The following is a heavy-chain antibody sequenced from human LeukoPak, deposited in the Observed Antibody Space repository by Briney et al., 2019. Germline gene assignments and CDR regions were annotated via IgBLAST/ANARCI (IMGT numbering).Heavy chain of an antibody. V-gene: IGHV4-59*01. CDR1: GGSISSYY. D-gene: IGHD3-22*01. CDR2: IYYSGST. CDR3: ARGPHYHDSSGYSPSYSYAMDV. Sequence: SETLSLTCTVAGGSISSYYWSWIRQPPGKGLEWIGYIYYSGSTNYNPSLRSRVTISVDTSKNQFSLDLRSVTAADTAVYYCARGPHYHDSSGYSPSYSYAMDVWGQGTTVTVSS. J-gene: IGHJ6*02.